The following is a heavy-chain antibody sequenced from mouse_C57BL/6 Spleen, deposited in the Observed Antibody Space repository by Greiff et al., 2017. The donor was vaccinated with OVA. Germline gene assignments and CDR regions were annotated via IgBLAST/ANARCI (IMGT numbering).Heavy chain of an antibody. CDR2: IDPNSGGT. CDR1: GYTFTSYW. D-gene: IGHD2-5*01. J-gene: IGHJ1*03. CDR3: ARSDGYSNYWYFDV. V-gene: IGHV1-72*01. Sequence: QVHVKQPGAELVKPGASVKLSCKASGYTFTSYWMHWVKQRPGRGLEWIGRIDPNSGGTKYNEKFKSKATLTVDKPSSTAYMQISSLTSEDTAVYYCARSDGYSNYWYFDVWGTGTTVTVSS.